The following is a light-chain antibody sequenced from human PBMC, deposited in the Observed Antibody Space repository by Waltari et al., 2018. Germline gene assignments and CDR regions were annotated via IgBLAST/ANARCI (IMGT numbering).Light chain of an antibody. V-gene: IGKV1-27*01. CDR2: AAS. Sequence: FQMNQSPPPLSDSLRDRVPMTCRASQGISNSLAWYQQKPGKVPKLLIYAASTLQSGVPSRFSGSGSGTDFTLTISSLQPEDVATYYCQKYNSAPLTFGGGTKVEIK. CDR3: QKYNSAPLT. CDR1: QGISNS. J-gene: IGKJ4*01.